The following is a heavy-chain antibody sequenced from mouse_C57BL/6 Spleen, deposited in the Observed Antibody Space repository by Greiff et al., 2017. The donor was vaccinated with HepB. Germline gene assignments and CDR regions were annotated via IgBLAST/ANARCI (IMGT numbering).Heavy chain of an antibody. J-gene: IGHJ3*01. V-gene: IGHV1-4*01. CDR2: INPSSGYT. CDR1: GYTFTSYT. Sequence: QVHVKQSGAELARPGASVKMSCKASGYTFTSYTMHWVKQRPGQGLEWIGYINPSSGYTKYNQKFKDKATLTADKSSSTAYMQLSSLTSEDSAVYYCATGVYGNPFAYWGQGTLVTVSA. D-gene: IGHD2-1*01. CDR3: ATGVYGNPFAY.